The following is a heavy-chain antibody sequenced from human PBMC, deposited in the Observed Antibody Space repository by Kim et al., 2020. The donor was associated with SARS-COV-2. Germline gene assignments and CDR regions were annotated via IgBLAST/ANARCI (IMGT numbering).Heavy chain of an antibody. J-gene: IGHJ3*02. V-gene: IGHV4-39*07. CDR1: GGSISSSSYY. Sequence: SETLSLTCTVSGGSISSSSYYWGWIRQPPGKGLEWIGSIYYSGSTYYNPSLKSRVTISVDTSKNQFSLKLSSVTAADTAVYYCARGVGPPANYYYGSGSYIGAFDIWGQGTMVTVSS. CDR3: ARGVGPPANYYYGSGSYIGAFDI. CDR2: IYYSGST. D-gene: IGHD3-10*01.